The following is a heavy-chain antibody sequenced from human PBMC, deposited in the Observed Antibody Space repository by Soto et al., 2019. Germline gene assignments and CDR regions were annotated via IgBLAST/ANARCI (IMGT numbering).Heavy chain of an antibody. Sequence: ASVKVSCKASGYTFTSYYMHWVRQAPGQGLEWMGIINPSGGSTSYAQKFQVRVTMTRDTSTSTVYMELSSLRSEDTAVYYCERAAQTFYDFLSGYFDYWGQGTLVTVSS. CDR3: ERAAQTFYDFLSGYFDY. V-gene: IGHV1-46*01. J-gene: IGHJ4*02. CDR2: INPSGGST. CDR1: GYTFTSYY. D-gene: IGHD3-3*01.